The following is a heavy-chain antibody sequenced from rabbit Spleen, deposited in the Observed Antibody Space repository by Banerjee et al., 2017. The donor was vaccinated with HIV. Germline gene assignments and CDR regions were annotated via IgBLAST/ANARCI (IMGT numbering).Heavy chain of an antibody. J-gene: IGHJ2*01. CDR1: GFSFSSSYY. V-gene: IGHV1S45*01. CDR2: IYAGSSAST. D-gene: IGHD1-1*01. CDR3: ARNYVNAFDP. Sequence: QEQLVESGGDLVKPGTSLTLTCTASGFSFSSSYYMCWVRQAPGKGLECIACIYAGSSASTYYANWPKGRFTISKTSSTTVTLQMTSLTAADTATYFCARNYVNAFDPWGQGTLVTVS.